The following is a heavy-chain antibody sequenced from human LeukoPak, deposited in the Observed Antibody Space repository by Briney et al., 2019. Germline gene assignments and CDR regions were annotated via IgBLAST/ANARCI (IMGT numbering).Heavy chain of an antibody. J-gene: IGHJ5*02. CDR2: IYYSGST. CDR3: ARDGNDSSGYYYNRWFDP. CDR1: GGSISSSSYY. Sequence: PSETLSLTCTVSGGSISSSSYYWGWIRQPPGKGLEWIASIYYSGSTYYNPSLKSRVTISVDTSKNQFSLKLSSVTAADTAVYYCARDGNDSSGYYYNRWFDPWGQGTLVTVSS. D-gene: IGHD3-22*01. V-gene: IGHV4-39*07.